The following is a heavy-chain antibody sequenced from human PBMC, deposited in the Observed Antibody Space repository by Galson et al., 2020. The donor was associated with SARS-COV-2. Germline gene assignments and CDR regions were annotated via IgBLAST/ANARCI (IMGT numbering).Heavy chain of an antibody. J-gene: IGHJ4*02. V-gene: IGHV4-39*07. CDR1: GASISNSDYY. Sequence: SETLSLTCTVSGASISNSDYYWAWVRQSPGKGLEWIGSISYSGGTYYTTSLKSRLFIALDTSKKQVSLNLASVTAADTAVYYCAKDSLHIAVHDIWGQGTPVTVSS. CDR3: AKDSLHIAVHDI. CDR2: ISYSGGT. D-gene: IGHD6-19*01.